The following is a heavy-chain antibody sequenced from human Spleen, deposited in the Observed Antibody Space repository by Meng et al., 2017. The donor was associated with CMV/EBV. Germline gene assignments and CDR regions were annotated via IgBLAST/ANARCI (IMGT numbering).Heavy chain of an antibody. J-gene: IGHJ4*02. CDR3: ANGDGDYGGNSNFDY. D-gene: IGHD4-23*01. CDR1: GFTFGSYA. Sequence: GGSLRLSCAASGFTFGSYAMSWVRQAPGKGLEWVSAISGSDDSTYYADSVKGRFTISRDNSKNTLYLQMNSLRAEDTAVYYCANGDGDYGGNSNFDYWGQGTLVTVSS. V-gene: IGHV3-23*01. CDR2: ISGSDDST.